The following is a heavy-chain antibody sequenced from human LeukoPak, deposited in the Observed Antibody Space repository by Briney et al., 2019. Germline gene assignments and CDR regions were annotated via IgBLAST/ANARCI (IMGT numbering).Heavy chain of an antibody. CDR1: GGSISSYY. D-gene: IGHD1-26*01. V-gene: IGHV4-59*12. CDR2: IYYSGST. CDR3: ARAGAGWELRWKTSYGMDV. Sequence: PSETLSLTCTVSGGSISSYYWSWIRQPPGKGLEWIGSIYYSGSTYYNPSLKSRVTISVDTSKNQFSLKLSSVTAADTAVYYCARAGAGWELRWKTSYGMDVWGQGTTVTVSS. J-gene: IGHJ6*02.